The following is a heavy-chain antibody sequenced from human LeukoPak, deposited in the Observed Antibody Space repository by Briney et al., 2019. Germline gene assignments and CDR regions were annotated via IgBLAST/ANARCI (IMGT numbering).Heavy chain of an antibody. CDR3: ARDPLYCSSTSCHKHLFDY. CDR1: GYTFTSYY. CDR2: INPSGGST. Sequence: ASVKVSCKASGYTFTSYYMHWVRQAPGQGLEWMGIINPSGGSTSYAQKFQGRVTVTRDMSTSTVYMELSSLRSEDTAVYYCARDPLYCSSTSCHKHLFDYWGQGTLVTVSS. J-gene: IGHJ4*02. V-gene: IGHV1-46*01. D-gene: IGHD2-2*02.